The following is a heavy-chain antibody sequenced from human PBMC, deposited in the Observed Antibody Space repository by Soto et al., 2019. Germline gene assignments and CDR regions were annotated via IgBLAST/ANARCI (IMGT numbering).Heavy chain of an antibody. J-gene: IGHJ4*02. CDR1: GFTFSSHW. CDR3: VRDYQNY. CDR2: VNEDGSQS. V-gene: IGHV3-7*01. Sequence: PGGSLRLSCAGSGFTFSSHWMSWVRQAPGKGLEWVARVNEDGSQSFHVDSLKGRFTISRDNAKNSLYLQMNNLRVEDTALYYCVRDYQNYWGQGTLVTVSS. D-gene: IGHD3-16*02.